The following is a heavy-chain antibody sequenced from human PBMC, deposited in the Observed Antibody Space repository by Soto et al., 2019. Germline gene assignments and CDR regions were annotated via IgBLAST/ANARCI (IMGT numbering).Heavy chain of an antibody. CDR2: IYYSGST. V-gene: IGHV4-31*03. D-gene: IGHD3-22*01. Sequence: SETLSLTCTVSGGSISSGGYYWSWIRQHPGKGLEWIGYIYYSGSTYYNPSLKSRVTIAVDTSKNQFSLKLSSVTAADTAVYYCARDNYDRSGYYYGTWFDPWGQGTLVTVSS. J-gene: IGHJ5*02. CDR3: ARDNYDRSGYYYGTWFDP. CDR1: GGSISSGGYY.